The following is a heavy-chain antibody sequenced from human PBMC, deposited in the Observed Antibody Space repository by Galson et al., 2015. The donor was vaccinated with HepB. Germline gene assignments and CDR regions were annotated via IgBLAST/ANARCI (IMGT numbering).Heavy chain of an antibody. D-gene: IGHD4-23*01. J-gene: IGHJ4*02. Sequence: SLRLSCAASGFTLSSYWMNWVRQAPGKGLEWVANIKQDGSEKYYVDSVKGRFTISRDNGKNSLYLQMNSLRAEDTAVYYCARPVGGNLPHLPDYWGQGTLVTVSS. CDR3: ARPVGGNLPHLPDY. V-gene: IGHV3-7*03. CDR2: IKQDGSEK. CDR1: GFTLSSYW.